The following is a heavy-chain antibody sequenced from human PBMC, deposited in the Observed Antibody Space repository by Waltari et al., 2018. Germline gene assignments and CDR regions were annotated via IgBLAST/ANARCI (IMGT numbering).Heavy chain of an antibody. V-gene: IGHV3-13*01. CDR2: IGAAGET. D-gene: IGHD3-9*01. Sequence: EVQLVESGGGLVQPGGSLRLSCSACGFPLRPYERHWVRQVRGKGLEWVASIGAAGETKYLDSVKGRFTISRESAKNSLNLQMNSLTGGDTAVYHCARGDPTAGAIDYWGQGTLVTVSS. CDR3: ARGDPTAGAIDY. J-gene: IGHJ4*02. CDR1: GFPLRPYE.